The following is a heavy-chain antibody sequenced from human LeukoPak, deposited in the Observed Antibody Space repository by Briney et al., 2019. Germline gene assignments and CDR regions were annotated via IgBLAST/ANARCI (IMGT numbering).Heavy chain of an antibody. J-gene: IGHJ4*02. Sequence: SSETLSLTCTVSGGSISSYYWSWIRQPPGKGLEWIGYIYYSGSTNYNPSLKSRVTISVDTSKNQFSLKLTSVTAADTAVYYCASLHSSTSTDWGQGTLVTVSS. CDR2: IYYSGST. CDR3: ASLHSSTSTD. CDR1: GGSISSYY. V-gene: IGHV4-59*08. D-gene: IGHD2-2*01.